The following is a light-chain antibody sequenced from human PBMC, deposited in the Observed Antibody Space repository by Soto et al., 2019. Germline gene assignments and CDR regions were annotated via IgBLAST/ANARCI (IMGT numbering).Light chain of an antibody. V-gene: IGKV1-5*01. Sequence: DIQMTQSPSTLSASVGDGVTIACRASQSISSWLAWYQQKPGIAPKLLISDASSLEGGVPSRFSGSGSGTEFTLTISSLQPDDFATYYCQHYETYPAFGQGTKVEIK. CDR1: QSISSW. J-gene: IGKJ1*01. CDR2: DAS. CDR3: QHYETYPA.